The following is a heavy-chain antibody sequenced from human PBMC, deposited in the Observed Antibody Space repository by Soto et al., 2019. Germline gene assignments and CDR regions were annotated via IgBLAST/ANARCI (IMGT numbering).Heavy chain of an antibody. V-gene: IGHV3-23*01. CDR1: GFTFNTFS. CDR2: IRNSGGTT. CDR3: VKARSLYCTSGSCSFDY. D-gene: IGHD2-15*01. J-gene: IGHJ4*02. Sequence: GGSLRLSCAASGFTFNTFSMSWVRQAPGKGLEWVSLIRNSGGTTYYADSVKGRFTISRDNSMNTLFLEMNNLRAEDTAVYHCVKARSLYCTSGSCSFDYWGQGILVTVSS.